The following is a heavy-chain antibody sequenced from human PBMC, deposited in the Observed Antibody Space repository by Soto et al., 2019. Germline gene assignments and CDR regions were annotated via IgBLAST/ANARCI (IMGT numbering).Heavy chain of an antibody. CDR3: ATRPGIAAADEYSYYYGMDV. CDR1: GFTFSSYA. V-gene: IGHV3-23*01. Sequence: GGSLRLSCAASGFTFSSYAMSWVRQAPGKGLEWVSAISGSGGSTYYADSVKGRFTISRDNSKNTLYLQMNSLRAEDTAVYYCATRPGIAAADEYSYYYGMDVWGQGTTVTVSS. D-gene: IGHD6-13*01. CDR2: ISGSGGST. J-gene: IGHJ6*02.